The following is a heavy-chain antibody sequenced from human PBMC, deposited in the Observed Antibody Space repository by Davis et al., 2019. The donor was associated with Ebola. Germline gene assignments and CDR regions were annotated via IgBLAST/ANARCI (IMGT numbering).Heavy chain of an antibody. CDR3: AKVLDAYSIWYGMDV. D-gene: IGHD2-21*01. CDR2: IRYDGSNK. Sequence: GGSLRLSCAASGFTFSSYGMHWVRQAPGKGLEWVAFIRYDGSNKYYADSVKGRFTISRDNSKNTLYLQMNSLRAEDTAVHYCAKVLDAYSIWYGMDVWGQGTTVTVSS. CDR1: GFTFSSYG. J-gene: IGHJ6*02. V-gene: IGHV3-30*02.